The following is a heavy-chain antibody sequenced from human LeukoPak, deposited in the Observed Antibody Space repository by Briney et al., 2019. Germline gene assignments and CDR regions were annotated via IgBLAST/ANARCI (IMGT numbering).Heavy chain of an antibody. V-gene: IGHV4-4*09. J-gene: IGHJ5*02. Sequence: SETLSLTCSVSGDSITSFYWSWIRQAPGKGLECIGFIYINGDTSYNPSLKGRATLSLDTSRNQLSLRLTSVTAADTAVYYCAKTARTFPSWGPGILVTVSS. CDR3: AKTARTFPS. CDR1: GDSITSFY. CDR2: IYINGDT. D-gene: IGHD1-7*01.